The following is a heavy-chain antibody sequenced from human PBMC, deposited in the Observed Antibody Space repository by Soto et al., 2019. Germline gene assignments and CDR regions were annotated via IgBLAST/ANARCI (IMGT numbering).Heavy chain of an antibody. Sequence: GGSLRLSCAASGFTSSSYWLHWVRQVPGKGLVWVSSIKSDGSGTNYADSVKGRFTISRDNAKSTLYLQMNSLRAEDTAMYYCTRSQYYGMDVWGQGTTVTVSS. CDR1: GFTSSSYW. J-gene: IGHJ6*02. V-gene: IGHV3-74*01. CDR3: TRSQYYGMDV. CDR2: IKSDGSGT.